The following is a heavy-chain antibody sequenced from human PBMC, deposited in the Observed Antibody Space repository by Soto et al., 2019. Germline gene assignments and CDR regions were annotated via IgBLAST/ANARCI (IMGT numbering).Heavy chain of an antibody. CDR2: IYPSDSDT. D-gene: IGHD4-17*01. CDR3: ARPANTVADHFDL. J-gene: IGHJ4*02. Sequence: GESLKISFQVSGYTFTIYWIGWVRQMPGKGLEWMGIIYPSDSDTRYSPSFQGQVTISADQSINTAYLQWDSLKASDTAIYYCARPANTVADHFDLWGQGTPVTVSS. CDR1: GYTFTIYW. V-gene: IGHV5-51*01.